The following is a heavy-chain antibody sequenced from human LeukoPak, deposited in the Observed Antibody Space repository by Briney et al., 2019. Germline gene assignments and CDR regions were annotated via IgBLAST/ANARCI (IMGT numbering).Heavy chain of an antibody. J-gene: IGHJ6*03. CDR3: ARRPRGTGGYYYYMDV. V-gene: IGHV3-48*01. Sequence: GGSLRLSCAASGFTFSSYGMTWVRQAPGKGLEWVSYISSSSSTIYYADSVKGRFTISRDNAKNSLYLQMNSLRAEDTAVYYCARRPRGTGGYYYYMDVWGKGTTVTVSS. D-gene: IGHD1-14*01. CDR2: ISSSSSTI. CDR1: GFTFSSYG.